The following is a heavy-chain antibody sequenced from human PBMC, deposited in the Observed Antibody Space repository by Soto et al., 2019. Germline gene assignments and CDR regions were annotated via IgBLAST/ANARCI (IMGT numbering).Heavy chain of an antibody. CDR2: IYSGGNP. D-gene: IGHD2-21*01. CDR1: GVSVGGNY. V-gene: IGHV3-53*01. Sequence: GGALRLSCAASGVSVGGNYMSWVRQAPGKGLELVSLIYSGGNPFYADSMKGRFTLSRDNSNNMLYLQMDSLRAEETAVYYCARGPNSDCWGQGTLVTVSS. J-gene: IGHJ4*02. CDR3: ARGPNSDC.